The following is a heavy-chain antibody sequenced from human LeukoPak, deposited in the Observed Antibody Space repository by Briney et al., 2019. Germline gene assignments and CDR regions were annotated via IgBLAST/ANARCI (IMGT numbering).Heavy chain of an antibody. V-gene: IGHV4-34*01. CDR2: INHSGST. J-gene: IGHJ4*02. Sequence: SETLSLTCAVYGGSFSGYYWSWIRQPPGKGLEWIGEINHSGSTNYHPSLKSRVTISVDTSKNQFSLKLSSVTAADTAVYYCARGRDVFXSGYYYVDYWGXGTLVTVS. CDR3: ARGRDVFXSGYYYVDY. D-gene: IGHD3-22*01. CDR1: GGSFSGYY.